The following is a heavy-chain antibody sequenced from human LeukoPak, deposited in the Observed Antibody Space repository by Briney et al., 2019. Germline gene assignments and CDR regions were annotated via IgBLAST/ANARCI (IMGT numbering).Heavy chain of an antibody. J-gene: IGHJ5*02. CDR1: GGSISSYY. CDR3: ARVARNWNDVGGWFDP. D-gene: IGHD1-1*01. V-gene: IGHV4-59*01. CDR2: IYYSGST. Sequence: PSETLSLTCPVSGGSISSYYWSWIRQPPGKGLEWIGYIYYSGSTNYNPSLKSRVTISVDTSKNQFSLKLSSVTAADTAVYYCARVARNWNDVGGWFDPWGQGTLVTVSS.